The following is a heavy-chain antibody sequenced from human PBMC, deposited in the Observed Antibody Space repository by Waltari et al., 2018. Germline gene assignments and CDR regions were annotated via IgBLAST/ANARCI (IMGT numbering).Heavy chain of an antibody. D-gene: IGHD4-17*01. J-gene: IGHJ3*01. CDR3: AKGLGVTNNDGFHV. Sequence: QVQLVESGGGVVRPGGSLRLSCAASGFTFSAYGRHWVRQAPGKGLEWLASILSDGSKKYFADSVKGRFTISRDNSKNTLYLQMNSLRAEDTAVYYCAKGLGVTNNDGFHVWGQGTMVTVSS. CDR1: GFTFSAYG. V-gene: IGHV3-30*02. CDR2: ILSDGSKK.